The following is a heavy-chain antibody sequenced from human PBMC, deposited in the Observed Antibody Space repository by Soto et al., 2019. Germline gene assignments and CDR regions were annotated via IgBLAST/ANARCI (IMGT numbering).Heavy chain of an antibody. CDR2: INYNGGTT. V-gene: IGHV3-64D*06. D-gene: IGHD6-6*01. CDR3: VTWGGIEARNLDH. Sequence: PVGSVRLSCSASGFPFSNHAMHWVRQAPGKGLEYVSAINYNGGTTYYVDSVKGRFTISRDNSKNTLYLQMSSLKVEDTAMYHCVTWGGIEARNLDHWGQGTLVTVSS. CDR1: GFPFSNHA. J-gene: IGHJ4*02.